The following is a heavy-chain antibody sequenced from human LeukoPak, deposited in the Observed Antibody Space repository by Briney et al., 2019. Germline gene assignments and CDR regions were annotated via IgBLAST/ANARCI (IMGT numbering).Heavy chain of an antibody. V-gene: IGHV4-39*07. Sequence: SETLSLTCTVSGGSISSSSYYWGWIRQPPGKELEWIASIYHSGNTYYNPSLKSRVTISVDTSKNQFSLHLSSVTAADTAVYYCARVVHSGSYFFDSWGQGTLVTVSS. CDR2: IYHSGNT. CDR3: ARVVHSGSYFFDS. J-gene: IGHJ4*02. CDR1: GGSISSSSYY. D-gene: IGHD1-26*01.